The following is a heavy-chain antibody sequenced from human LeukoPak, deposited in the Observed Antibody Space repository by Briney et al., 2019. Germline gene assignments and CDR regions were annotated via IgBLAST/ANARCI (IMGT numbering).Heavy chain of an antibody. CDR3: AKAMTTVTTSDY. CDR1: GFTSSSYA. Sequence: GGSLRLSCAASGFTSSSYAMSWVRQAPGRGLEWVSAISGSGGSTYYADSVKGRFTISRDNSKNTLYLQMNSLRAEDTAVYYCAKAMTTVTTSDYWGQGTLVTVSS. V-gene: IGHV3-23*01. CDR2: ISGSGGST. D-gene: IGHD4-17*01. J-gene: IGHJ4*02.